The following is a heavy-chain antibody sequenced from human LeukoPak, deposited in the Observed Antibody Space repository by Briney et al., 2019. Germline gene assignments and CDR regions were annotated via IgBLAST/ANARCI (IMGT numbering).Heavy chain of an antibody. CDR2: ISTYNGNT. V-gene: IGHV1-18*01. Sequence: ASVKVSCKASGYTFSSYGISWVRQAPGQGLEWMGWISTYNGNTNYAQKVQGRVTMTRDTSTSTVYMELSSLRSEDTAVYYCARAPGDDFWSGPYYYYGMDVWGQGTTVTVSS. CDR1: GYTFSSYG. D-gene: IGHD3-3*01. CDR3: ARAPGDDFWSGPYYYYGMDV. J-gene: IGHJ6*02.